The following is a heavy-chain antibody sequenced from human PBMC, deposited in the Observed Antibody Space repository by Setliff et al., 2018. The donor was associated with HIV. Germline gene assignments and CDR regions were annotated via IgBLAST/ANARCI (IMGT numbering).Heavy chain of an antibody. J-gene: IGHJ4*02. CDR2: IYYSGST. CDR3: ARLPRVTMGNYLYYFDY. CDR1: GVSISNYY. V-gene: IGHV4-59*01. Sequence: SETLSLTCTVSGVSISNYYWSWIRQPPGRGLEWIGYIYYSGSTNYNPSLKSRVTISVDTSKNQFSLKLSSVTAADTAVYYCARLPRVTMGNYLYYFDYWGQGTLVTVSS. D-gene: IGHD4-4*01.